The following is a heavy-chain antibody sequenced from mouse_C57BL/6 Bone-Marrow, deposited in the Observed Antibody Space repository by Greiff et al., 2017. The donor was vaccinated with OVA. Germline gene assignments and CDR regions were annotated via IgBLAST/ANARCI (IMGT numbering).Heavy chain of an antibody. V-gene: IGHV5-2*01. D-gene: IGHD2-3*01. CDR1: EYEFPSHD. CDR3: ARRGSMMVTDWFAY. CDR2: INSDGGSP. Sequence: EVKLVESGGGLVQPGESLKLSCESNEYEFPSHDMSWVRKTPEKRLELVAAINSDGGSPYYPDTMERRFIISRDNTKKTLYLQMSSLRSEDTALYYCARRGSMMVTDWFAYWGQGTLVTVSA. J-gene: IGHJ3*01.